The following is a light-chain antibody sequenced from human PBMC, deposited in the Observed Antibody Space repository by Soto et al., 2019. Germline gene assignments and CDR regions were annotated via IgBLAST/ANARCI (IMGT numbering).Light chain of an antibody. V-gene: IGKV1-9*01. CDR2: ASS. CDR1: QGIGTY. Sequence: DIHLTHSPSSLSASVVDRVTVTFRSSQGIGTYLVWYQQKSGKAPTVLIYASSTLQTGVPSRFSGSGSGTDFSLTISSLHPEDVATYYCQQVDSYPRTFGQGTKVDIK. CDR3: QQVDSYPRT. J-gene: IGKJ1*01.